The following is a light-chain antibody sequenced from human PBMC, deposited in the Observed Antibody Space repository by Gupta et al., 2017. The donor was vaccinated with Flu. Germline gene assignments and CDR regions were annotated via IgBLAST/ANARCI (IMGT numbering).Light chain of an antibody. J-gene: IGKJ5*01. Sequence: DIVMTQSPDSMAVSLGERATINCKSSQNVLYSSNNKNYLSWYQHKPGQPPKLLIYWASTRESGVPDRFSGSGSGTDFTLTISSLQAEDVAVYYCQQYYSIPITFGQGTRLEIK. V-gene: IGKV4-1*01. CDR3: QQYYSIPIT. CDR2: WAS. CDR1: QNVLYSSNNKNY.